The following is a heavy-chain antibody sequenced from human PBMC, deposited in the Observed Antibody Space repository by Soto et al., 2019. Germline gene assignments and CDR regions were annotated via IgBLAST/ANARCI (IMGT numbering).Heavy chain of an antibody. Sequence: PGGSLRLSCAASGFTFSGSGMHWVRQAPGKGLEWVGQIRSRANSFATAYAASVTGRFTISRDDSRSMAYLQMDTLKIEDTAMYYCTEWNVNYWGQGTLVTVSS. J-gene: IGHJ4*02. D-gene: IGHD1-1*01. CDR3: TEWNVNY. CDR2: IRSRANSFAT. CDR1: GFTFSGSG. V-gene: IGHV3-73*01.